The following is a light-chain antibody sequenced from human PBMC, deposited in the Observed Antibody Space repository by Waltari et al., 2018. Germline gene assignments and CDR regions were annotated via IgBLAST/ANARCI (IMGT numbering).Light chain of an antibody. CDR2: EAS. J-gene: IGKJ1*01. Sequence: EIVLTQSPATLSLSPGERATLSCRASQTVNSNLAWYQHRPGQAPRLLIYEASNRATGIPARFSGSGSGTDFTLTISSLEPEDFAVYYCQQRTNWWSFGQGTKVDIK. CDR1: QTVNSN. V-gene: IGKV3-11*01. CDR3: QQRTNWWS.